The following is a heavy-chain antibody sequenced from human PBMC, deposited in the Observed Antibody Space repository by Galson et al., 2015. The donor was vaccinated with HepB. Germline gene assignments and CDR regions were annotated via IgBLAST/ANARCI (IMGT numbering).Heavy chain of an antibody. D-gene: IGHD2-15*01. CDR2: ISSSGSTI. V-gene: IGHV3-11*01. Sequence: SLRLSCAASGFTFSDYYMSWIRQAPGKGLEWVSYISSSGSTIYYADSVKGRFTISRDNAKNSLYLQMNSLRAEDTAVYYCAREVVVVVAATPYYYGMDVWGQGTTVTVSS. J-gene: IGHJ6*02. CDR3: AREVVVVVAATPYYYGMDV. CDR1: GFTFSDYY.